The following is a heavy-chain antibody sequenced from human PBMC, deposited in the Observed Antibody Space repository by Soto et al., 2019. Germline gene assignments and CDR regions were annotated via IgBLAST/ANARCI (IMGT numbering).Heavy chain of an antibody. CDR1: VYTFSNYW. Sequence: PGESLKISGKGSVYTFSNYWIAWVRQTPGKDLEWMGIIYPGDFDTRYSPSFQGQVTMSADKSINTAYLQWSSLKASDTAMYYCARLARGGATLVHFDSWGQGTQVTVSS. CDR2: IYPGDFDT. CDR3: ARLARGGATLVHFDS. D-gene: IGHD1-26*01. J-gene: IGHJ4*02. V-gene: IGHV5-51*01.